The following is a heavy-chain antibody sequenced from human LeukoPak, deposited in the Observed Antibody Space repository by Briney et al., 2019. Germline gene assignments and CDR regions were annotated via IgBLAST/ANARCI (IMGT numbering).Heavy chain of an antibody. CDR2: IKQDGSEK. V-gene: IGHV3-7*01. D-gene: IGHD3-10*01. CDR1: GFTFSNYW. Sequence: PGGSLRLSCAASGFTFSNYWMSWVRQAPGKGLEWVANIKQDGSEKYYVDSVKGRFTISRDNAKNSLYLQMNSLRAEDTAVYYCVRGARGVTQYDGFDTWGRGTRVTVSS. J-gene: IGHJ3*02. CDR3: VRGARGVTQYDGFDT.